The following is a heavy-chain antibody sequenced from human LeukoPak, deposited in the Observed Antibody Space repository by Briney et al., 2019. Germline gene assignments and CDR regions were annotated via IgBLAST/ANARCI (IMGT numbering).Heavy chain of an antibody. CDR3: ARVPQGSSWPYYFDY. V-gene: IGHV1-69*04. CDR2: IVPILGTA. J-gene: IGHJ4*02. Sequence: SSVKVSCKASGGTFSTYAISWVRQAPGQELEWVGRIVPILGTANYAQNFQGRVTITADRSTTTAYMELSSLRSEDTAVCYCARVPQGSSWPYYFDYWGQGTLVTVSS. D-gene: IGHD6-13*01. CDR1: GGTFSTYA.